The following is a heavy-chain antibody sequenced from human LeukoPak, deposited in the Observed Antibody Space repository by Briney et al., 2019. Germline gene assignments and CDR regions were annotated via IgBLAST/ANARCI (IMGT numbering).Heavy chain of an antibody. CDR2: IKQDGSEK. V-gene: IGHV3-7*01. CDR3: ARDGGQWLVRYYYGMDV. Sequence: GGSLRLSCAASGFTFSSYWMSWVRQAPGKGLEWVANIKQDGSEKYYVDSVKGRFTISRDNAKNSPYLQMNSLRAEDTAVYYCARDGGQWLVRYYYGMDVWGQGTTVTVSS. D-gene: IGHD6-19*01. J-gene: IGHJ6*02. CDR1: GFTFSSYW.